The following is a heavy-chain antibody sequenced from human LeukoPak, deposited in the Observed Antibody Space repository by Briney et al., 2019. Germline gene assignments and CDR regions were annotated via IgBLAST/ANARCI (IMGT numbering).Heavy chain of an antibody. V-gene: IGHV1-18*01. J-gene: IGHJ4*02. Sequence: ASVKVSCKASGYTFTSYGISWVRQAPGQGLEWMGWISAYNGNTNYAQKLQGRVTMTTDTSINTVYMELSRLRSDDRAVYYCARVPRDIVGAALFDYWGQGTLVTVSS. D-gene: IGHD1-26*01. CDR3: ARVPRDIVGAALFDY. CDR1: GYTFTSYG. CDR2: ISAYNGNT.